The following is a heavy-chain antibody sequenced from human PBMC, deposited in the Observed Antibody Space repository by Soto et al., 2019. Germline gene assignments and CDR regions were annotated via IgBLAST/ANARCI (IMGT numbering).Heavy chain of an antibody. D-gene: IGHD3-3*01. J-gene: IGHJ6*02. CDR1: GFTFSSYG. V-gene: IGHV3-30*18. CDR3: AKTYDFWSGYSGYYGMDV. Sequence: SGGSLRLSCAASGFTFSSYGMHWVRQAPGKGLEWVAVISYDGSNKYYADSVKGRFTISRDNSKNTLYLQMNSLRAEDTAVYYCAKTYDFWSGYSGYYGMDVWGQGTTVTVSS. CDR2: ISYDGSNK.